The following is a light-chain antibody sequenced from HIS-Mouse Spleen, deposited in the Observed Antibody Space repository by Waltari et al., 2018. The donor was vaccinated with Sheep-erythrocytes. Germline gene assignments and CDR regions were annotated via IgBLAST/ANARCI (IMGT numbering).Light chain of an antibody. V-gene: IGLV6-57*04. CDR3: QSYDSSNQV. CDR2: EDN. CDR1: SGSIASNY. J-gene: IGLJ3*02. Sequence: NFMLTQPHSVSESPGKTVTISCPRSSGSIASNYVQWYQQRPGSAPTPVIYEDNQRPSGVPDRFSGSIDSSSNSASLTISGLKTEDEADYYCQSYDSSNQVFGGGTKLTVL.